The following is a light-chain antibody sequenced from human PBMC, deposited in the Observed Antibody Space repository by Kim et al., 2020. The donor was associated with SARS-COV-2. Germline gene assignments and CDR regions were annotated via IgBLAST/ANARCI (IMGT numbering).Light chain of an antibody. V-gene: IGKV1-5*03. CDR1: QSISSW. CDR2: KAS. CDR3: QHYNSYPLT. Sequence: DIQMTQSPSTLSASVGDRVTITCRASQSISSWLAWYQQKPGKPPKLLIYKASTLESGVPSRFSGSGSGTDFTLTISSLQPDDFATYYCQHYNSYPLTFGGGTKLEI. J-gene: IGKJ4*01.